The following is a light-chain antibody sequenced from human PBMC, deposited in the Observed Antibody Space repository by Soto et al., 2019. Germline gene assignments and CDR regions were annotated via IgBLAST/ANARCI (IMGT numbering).Light chain of an antibody. V-gene: IGKV3-20*01. CDR2: GAS. Sequence: VLTQSPGTLSLSPGERATLSCRSGQSVSSNYLAWYQQKPGQAPRLLIYGASSRATGIPDKFSGSGSGTDFTLTIDGLEPEDFAVYYWQQYGYSPITFGQGTRLEIK. CDR3: QQYGYSPIT. J-gene: IGKJ5*01. CDR1: QSVSSNY.